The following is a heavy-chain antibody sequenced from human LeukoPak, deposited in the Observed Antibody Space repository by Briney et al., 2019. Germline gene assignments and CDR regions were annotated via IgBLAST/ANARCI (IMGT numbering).Heavy chain of an antibody. Sequence: GESLKISCKGSGYRFSEYWIAWVRQMPGKGLEWMGIIYPGDSDTRYSPSFQGQVTISADKSISTAYLQWSSLKASDTAMYYCARAGRDPDYFDYWGQGTLVTVSS. V-gene: IGHV5-51*01. CDR2: IYPGDSDT. D-gene: IGHD2-15*01. J-gene: IGHJ4*02. CDR1: GYRFSEYW. CDR3: ARAGRDPDYFDY.